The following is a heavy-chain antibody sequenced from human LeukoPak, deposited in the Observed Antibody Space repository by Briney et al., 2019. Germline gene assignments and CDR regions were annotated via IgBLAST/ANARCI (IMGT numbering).Heavy chain of an antibody. D-gene: IGHD2-15*01. CDR1: GSIFTSYW. V-gene: IGHV5-51*01. CDR3: ARRAGLFSVMDV. CDR2: IYPGDSDT. Sequence: GASLQISCKGSGSIFTSYWIGWVRPLPGKGLEWMGIIYPGDSDTRYSPSFQGQVTISADKSISTAYLQWSSLKASDTAMYYCARRAGLFSVMDVWGKGTTVTVSS. J-gene: IGHJ6*03.